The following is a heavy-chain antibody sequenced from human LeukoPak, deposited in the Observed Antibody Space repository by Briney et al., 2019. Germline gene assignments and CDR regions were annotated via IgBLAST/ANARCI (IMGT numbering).Heavy chain of an antibody. D-gene: IGHD3-22*01. J-gene: IGHJ4*02. Sequence: ASVKVSCKASGYTFTSYYMHWVRQAPGQGLEWMGIINPSGGSTSYAQKFQGRVTMTRDTSTSTVYMELSSLRSEDTAVYYCARPSDSRGYYTALDYWGQGTLVTVSS. CDR2: INPSGGST. V-gene: IGHV1-46*01. CDR3: ARPSDSRGYYTALDY. CDR1: GYTFTSYY.